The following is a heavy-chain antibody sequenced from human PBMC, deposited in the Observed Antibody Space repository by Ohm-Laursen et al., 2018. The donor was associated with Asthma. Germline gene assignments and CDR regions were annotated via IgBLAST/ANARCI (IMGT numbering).Heavy chain of an antibody. V-gene: IGHV1-69*13. CDR1: GGTFSSYA. D-gene: IGHD6-19*01. Sequence: GASVKVSCKASGGTFSSYAISWVRQAPGQGLEWMGGIIPIFGTANYAQKFQGRVTITADESTSTAYMELSSLRSEDTAVYYCARDLGMYSSGWVHRYWGQGTLVTVSS. CDR3: ARDLGMYSSGWVHRY. J-gene: IGHJ4*02. CDR2: IIPIFGTA.